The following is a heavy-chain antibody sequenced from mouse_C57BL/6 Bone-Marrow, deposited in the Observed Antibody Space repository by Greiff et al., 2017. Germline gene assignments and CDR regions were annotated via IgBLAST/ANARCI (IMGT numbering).Heavy chain of an antibody. Sequence: VQLVESGAELVMPGASVKLSCKASGYTFTSYWMHWVKQRPGQGLEWIGEIDPSDSYTNYNQKFKGKSTLTVDKSSSTAYMQLSSLTSEDSAVYYCAPLLPTGFDYWGQGTTLTVSS. J-gene: IGHJ2*01. D-gene: IGHD1-2*01. V-gene: IGHV1-69*01. CDR3: APLLPTGFDY. CDR2: IDPSDSYT. CDR1: GYTFTSYW.